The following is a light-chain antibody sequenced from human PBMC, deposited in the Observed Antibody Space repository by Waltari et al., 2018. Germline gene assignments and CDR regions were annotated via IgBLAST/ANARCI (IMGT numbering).Light chain of an antibody. CDR1: QSLLHSNGYNY. J-gene: IGKJ4*01. CDR3: QQSYSSLST. V-gene: IGKV2-28*01. CDR2: LGS. Sequence: DIVMTQSPLSLPVTPGEPASISCRSSQSLLHSNGYNYLDWYLQKPGQSPQLLIYLGSNRASGVPDRFSGSGSGTDFTLKISSLLPEDFATYYCQQSYSSLSTFGGGTKVEIK.